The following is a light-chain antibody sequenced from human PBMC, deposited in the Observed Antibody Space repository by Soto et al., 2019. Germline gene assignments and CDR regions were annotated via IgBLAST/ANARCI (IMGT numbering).Light chain of an antibody. Sequence: QSVLTQPASVSASPGQSITIPCTGTSSDVGSYNLVSWFQQHLGKVPKLLIYEGTKRPSGLSDRFSGSKSGNTASLTISGLQAEDEADYYCYSYAGENLYVFGTGTKVTVL. CDR2: EGT. CDR1: SSDVGSYNL. J-gene: IGLJ1*01. CDR3: YSYAGENLYV. V-gene: IGLV2-23*01.